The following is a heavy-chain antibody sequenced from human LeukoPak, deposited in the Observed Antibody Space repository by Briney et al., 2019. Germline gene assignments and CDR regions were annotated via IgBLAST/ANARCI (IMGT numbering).Heavy chain of an antibody. D-gene: IGHD4-11*01. CDR3: ARLVYSSAHFDY. CDR2: IYYSGST. Sequence: SETLSLTCTVSGGSISSSGYYWGWLRQPPGKGLEWIATIYYSGSTNYNPSLKSRATISADMPKNQFSLTVTSVTAADTAVYYCARLVYSSAHFDYWGQGTPVTVSS. V-gene: IGHV4-39*01. CDR1: GGSISSSGYY. J-gene: IGHJ4*02.